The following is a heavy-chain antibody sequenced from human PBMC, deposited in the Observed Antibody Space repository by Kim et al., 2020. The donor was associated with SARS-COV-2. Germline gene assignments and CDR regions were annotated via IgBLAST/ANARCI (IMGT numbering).Heavy chain of an antibody. J-gene: IGHJ4*02. CDR3: ARVYIAVAGKGLFDY. Sequence: QGFTGRFVFSLDTSVSTAYLQISSLKAEDTAVYYCARVYIAVAGKGLFDYWGQGTLVTVSS. V-gene: IGHV7-4-1*02. D-gene: IGHD6-19*01.